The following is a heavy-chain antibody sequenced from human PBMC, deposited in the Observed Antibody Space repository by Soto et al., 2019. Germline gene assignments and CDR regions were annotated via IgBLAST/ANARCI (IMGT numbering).Heavy chain of an antibody. CDR2: SYDGGSK. Sequence: SLRLSCAAAGVTVSTLYMSWVRQAPGKGLELVPVSYDGGSKFYADSVRGRFTISRDNSKNTLYLQMNSLRAEDTAVYYCARDPRTLERIAVAGISFDYWGQGTLVTVSS. J-gene: IGHJ4*02. CDR1: GVTVSTLY. D-gene: IGHD6-19*01. CDR3: ARDPRTLERIAVAGISFDY. V-gene: IGHV3-66*01.